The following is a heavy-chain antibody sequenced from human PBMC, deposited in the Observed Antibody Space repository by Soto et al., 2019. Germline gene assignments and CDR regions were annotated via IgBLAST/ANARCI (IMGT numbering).Heavy chain of an antibody. J-gene: IGHJ3*02. V-gene: IGHV4-59*01. CDR3: ARGVEMATISAFDI. CDR2: IYYSGSS. CDR1: GGSISSYY. Sequence: PSETLSLTCTVSGGSISSYYWRWIRQPPGKGLEWIGYIYYSGSSNYNPSLKSRVTISVDTSKNQFSLKMSSVTAADTAVYYCARGVEMATISAFDIWGQGTMVTVSS. D-gene: IGHD5-12*01.